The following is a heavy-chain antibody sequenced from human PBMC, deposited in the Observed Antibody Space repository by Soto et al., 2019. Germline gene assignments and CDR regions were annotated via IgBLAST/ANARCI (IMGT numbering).Heavy chain of an antibody. V-gene: IGHV5-10-1*01. CDR1: GYSFTIYW. D-gene: IGHD3-3*01. J-gene: IGHJ4*02. Sequence: PGESLKISCKGSGYSFTIYWISWVRQMPGKGLEWMGRIDPSDSYTNYSPSFQGHVTISADKSISTAYLQWSSLKASDTAMYYCARLTSDFWSGYNPFLDYWGQGTLVTVSS. CDR3: ARLTSDFWSGYNPFLDY. CDR2: IDPSDSYT.